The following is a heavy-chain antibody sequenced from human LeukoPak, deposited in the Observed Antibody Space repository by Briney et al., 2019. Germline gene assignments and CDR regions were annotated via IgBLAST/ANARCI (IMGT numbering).Heavy chain of an antibody. CDR2: ISSSSVYI. CDR1: GFTFSSYS. Sequence: PGGSLRLSCAASGFTFSSYSMKWVRQAPGKGLEWVSSISSSSVYIDYADSVKGRFTISRDNAKNSLYLQMNSLRAEDTAVYYCAELGITMIGGVWGKGTTVTISS. V-gene: IGHV3-21*01. D-gene: IGHD3-10*02. CDR3: AELGITMIGGV. J-gene: IGHJ6*04.